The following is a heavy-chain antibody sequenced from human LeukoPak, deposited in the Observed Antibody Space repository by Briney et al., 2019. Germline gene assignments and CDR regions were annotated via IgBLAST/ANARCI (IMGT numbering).Heavy chain of an antibody. V-gene: IGHV4-61*02. J-gene: IGHJ4*02. CDR1: GGSVSSGSSY. CDR2: IYTSGTT. CDR3: ARVYCTGGNCYHFDY. Sequence: SEPLSLTCTVSGGSVSSGSSYWSWIRQPAGKGLECIGRIYTSGTTDYNPSLKGRVTISLDTSKNQVSLRLTSVTAADTAVYYCARVYCTGGNCYHFDYWGQGTLVTVSS. D-gene: IGHD2-15*01.